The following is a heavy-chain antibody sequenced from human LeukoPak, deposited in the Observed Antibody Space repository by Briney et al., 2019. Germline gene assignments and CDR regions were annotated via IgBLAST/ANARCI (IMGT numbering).Heavy chain of an antibody. D-gene: IGHD3-22*01. V-gene: IGHV3-48*03. CDR3: AREPVSRGYHYASDY. CDR1: GFTFSSYE. J-gene: IGHJ4*02. Sequence: GGSLRLSCAASGFTFSSYEMNWVRQAPGKGLEWVSYISSSGSTIYYADSVKGRFSISRDNSKNTVYLQMNSLRPEDTAVYYCAREPVSRGYHYASDYWGQGTLVTVSS. CDR2: ISSSGSTI.